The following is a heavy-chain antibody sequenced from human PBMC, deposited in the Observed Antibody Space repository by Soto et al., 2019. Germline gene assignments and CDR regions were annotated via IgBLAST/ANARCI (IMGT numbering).Heavy chain of an antibody. J-gene: IGHJ6*02. CDR1: GFPFSSYG. CDR3: ARNGWYSSIWYWDTPEKSDPRYYLDL. V-gene: IGHV3-30*03. CDR2: ISDDGSDK. Sequence: PGGSLRLSCAASGFPFSSYGMNWVRQAPGKGLEWVEVISDDGSDKYYSASVKGRFTISRDNSKNTLYLERNRIGAEDTAVYYCARNGWYSSIWYWDTPEKSDPRYYLDLWGQGTTVTVSS. D-gene: IGHD6-13*01.